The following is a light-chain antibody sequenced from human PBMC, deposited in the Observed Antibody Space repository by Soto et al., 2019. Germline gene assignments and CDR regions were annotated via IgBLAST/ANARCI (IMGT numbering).Light chain of an antibody. CDR2: AAS. V-gene: IGKV1-39*01. CDR3: QQSYSTPYT. CDR1: QSISSY. Sequence: DIQMTQSPSSLSASVGDRVTITCRASQSISSYLNWYQQKPGKAPKLLIYAASSLESGVPSRFSGSGSGTDFTLTISSLQPGDFETYYCQQSYSTPYTFGQGTKLEIK. J-gene: IGKJ2*01.